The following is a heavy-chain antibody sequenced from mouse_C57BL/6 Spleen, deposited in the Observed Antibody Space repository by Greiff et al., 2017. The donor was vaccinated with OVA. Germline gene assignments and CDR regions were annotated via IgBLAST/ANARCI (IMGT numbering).Heavy chain of an antibody. J-gene: IGHJ4*01. CDR2: INPNNGGT. D-gene: IGHD2-4*01. V-gene: IGHV1-26*01. CDR1: GYTFTDYY. Sequence: EVQLQQSGPELVKPGASVKISCKASGYTFTDYYMNWVKQSHGKSLEWIGDINPNNGGTSYNQKFKGKATLTVDKSSSTAYMELRSLTSEDSAVYYCARRGYDYEDAMDYWGQGTSVTVSS. CDR3: ARRGYDYEDAMDY.